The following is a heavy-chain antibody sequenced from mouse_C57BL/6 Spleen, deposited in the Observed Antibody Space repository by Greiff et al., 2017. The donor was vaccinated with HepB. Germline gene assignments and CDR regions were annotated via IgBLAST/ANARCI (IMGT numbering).Heavy chain of an antibody. CDR3: TRSAVGLRAMDY. V-gene: IGHV1-15*01. CDR1: GYTFNDYE. J-gene: IGHJ4*01. D-gene: IGHD2-2*01. CDR2: IDPETGGT. Sequence: QVQLQQSGAELVRPGASVTLSCKASGYTFNDYEMHWVKQTPVHGLEWIGAIDPETGGTAYNQKFKGKAILTADKSSSTAYMELRSLTSEDSAVYYCTRSAVGLRAMDYWGQGTSVTVSS.